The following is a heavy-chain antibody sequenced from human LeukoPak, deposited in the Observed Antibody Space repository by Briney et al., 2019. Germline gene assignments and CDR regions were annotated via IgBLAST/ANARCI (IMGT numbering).Heavy chain of an antibody. CDR1: GFTFSSYA. D-gene: IGHD2-2*01. Sequence: GGSLRLSCAASGFTFSSYAMHWVRQAPGKGLEWVAVISYGGSNKYYADSVKGRFTISRDNSKNTLYLQMNSLRAEDTAVYYCARDLGYCSSTSCPIRYYFDYWGQGTLVTVSS. J-gene: IGHJ4*02. CDR3: ARDLGYCSSTSCPIRYYFDY. CDR2: ISYGGSNK. V-gene: IGHV3-30*04.